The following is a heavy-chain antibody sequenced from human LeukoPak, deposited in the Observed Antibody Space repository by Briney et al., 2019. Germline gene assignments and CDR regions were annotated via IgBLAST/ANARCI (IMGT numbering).Heavy chain of an antibody. V-gene: IGHV3-30-3*01. CDR3: ARDRGYSGSYLDY. CDR2: ISYDGSNK. Sequence: GGSLRLSCAASGFTFSSYAMHWVRQAPGKGLEWVVVISYDGSNKYYADSVKGRFTISRDNSKNTLYLQMNSLRAEDTAVYYCARDRGYSGSYLDYWGQGTLVTVSS. CDR1: GFTFSSYA. J-gene: IGHJ4*02. D-gene: IGHD1-26*01.